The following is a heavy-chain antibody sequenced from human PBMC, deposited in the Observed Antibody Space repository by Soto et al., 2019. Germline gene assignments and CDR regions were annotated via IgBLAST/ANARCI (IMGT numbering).Heavy chain of an antibody. CDR2: ITSDTNTI. CDR3: ARSVEGHFDY. CDR1: GFPFSIYS. Sequence: EVQLVESGGGLVQPGGSLRLTCAASGFPFSIYSMNWVRQAPGKGLEWSSYITSDTNTIKYADSVKGRFTISRDNAKNLVELQMNRLKDEDTAVYFCARSVEGHFDYWGQGTVVTVSS. V-gene: IGHV3-48*02. J-gene: IGHJ4*02.